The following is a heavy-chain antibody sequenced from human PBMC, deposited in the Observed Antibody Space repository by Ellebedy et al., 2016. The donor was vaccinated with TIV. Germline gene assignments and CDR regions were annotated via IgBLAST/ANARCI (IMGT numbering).Heavy chain of an antibody. CDR3: ARDLGESTSCPP. Sequence: SETLSLTXTVSGGSISSGSYYWSWIRQPAGKGLEWIGRIYTSGSTNYNPSLKSRVTMSVDTSKNQFSLKLSSVTAADTAVYYCARDLGESTSCPPWGQGTMVTVSS. V-gene: IGHV4-61*02. J-gene: IGHJ3*01. D-gene: IGHD2-2*01. CDR1: GGSISSGSYY. CDR2: IYTSGST.